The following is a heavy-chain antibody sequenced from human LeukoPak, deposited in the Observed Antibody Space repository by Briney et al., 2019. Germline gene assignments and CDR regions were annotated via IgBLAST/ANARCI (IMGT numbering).Heavy chain of an antibody. J-gene: IGHJ4*02. Sequence: KPSETLSLTCSVSGGSISSSSYFWGWIRQPPGKGLECIGSIYYSGSTYYNPSLKSRVTISVDTSKNHFSLKLSSVTAADTAVYYCASQKDGYSFDYRGQGTLVTVSS. D-gene: IGHD5-24*01. CDR3: ASQKDGYSFDY. CDR2: IYYSGST. V-gene: IGHV4-39*02. CDR1: GGSISSSSYF.